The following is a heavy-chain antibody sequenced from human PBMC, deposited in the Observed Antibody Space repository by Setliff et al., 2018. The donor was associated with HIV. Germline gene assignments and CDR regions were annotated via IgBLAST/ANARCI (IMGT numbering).Heavy chain of an antibody. D-gene: IGHD6-13*01. V-gene: IGHV4-39*01. Sequence: SETLSLTCTVSGGSISSSSYYRGWIRQPPGKGLEWIGSIYYSGSTYANPSLKSRVTISVDTSKNQFSLNLSSVTAADTAVYYCVGSTIAAAVYYYYYYMDVWGKGTTVTVSS. J-gene: IGHJ6*03. CDR2: IYYSGST. CDR1: GGSISSSSYY. CDR3: VGSTIAAAVYYYYYYMDV.